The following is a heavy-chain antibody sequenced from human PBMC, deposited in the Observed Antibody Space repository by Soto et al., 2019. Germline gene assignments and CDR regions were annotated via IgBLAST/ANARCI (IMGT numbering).Heavy chain of an antibody. V-gene: IGHV1-69*13. CDR1: GGTFSSYA. D-gene: IGHD3-22*01. CDR3: ARKDSSSAFGY. J-gene: IGHJ4*02. CDR2: IIPIFGTA. Sequence: SVKVSCKASGGTFSSYAISWVRQAPGQGLEWMGGIIPIFGTANYAQKFQGRVTITADESTSTAYMELSSLKASDTAMYYCARKDSSSAFGYWGQGTLVTVSS.